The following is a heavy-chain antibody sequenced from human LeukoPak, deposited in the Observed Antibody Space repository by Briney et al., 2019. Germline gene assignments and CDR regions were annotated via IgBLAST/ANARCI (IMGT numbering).Heavy chain of an antibody. CDR1: GGSISSGDYY. CDR2: IYYSGST. D-gene: IGHD6-6*01. Sequence: SETLSLTCTVSGGSISSGDYYWSWIRQAPGKGLEWIGYIYYSGSTYYNPSLKSRVTMSVDTSKNQFSLKLSSVTAADTAVYYCARDPGAARLFDYWGQGTLVTVSS. CDR3: ARDPGAARLFDY. J-gene: IGHJ4*02. V-gene: IGHV4-30-4*08.